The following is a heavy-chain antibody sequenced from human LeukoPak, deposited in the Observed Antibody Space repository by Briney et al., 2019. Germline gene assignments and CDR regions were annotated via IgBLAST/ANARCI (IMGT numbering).Heavy chain of an antibody. CDR3: ARARKRVVPAAHTYYYYYMDV. V-gene: IGHV4-59*12. CDR1: GGSFSGYY. J-gene: IGHJ6*03. Sequence: SETLSLTCAVYGGSFSGYYWRWIRQPPGKGLEWIGYIYYSGSTNYNPSLKSRVTISVDTSKNQFSLKLSSVTAADTAVYYCARARKRVVPAAHTYYYYYMDVWGKGTTVTVSS. CDR2: IYYSGST. D-gene: IGHD2-2*01.